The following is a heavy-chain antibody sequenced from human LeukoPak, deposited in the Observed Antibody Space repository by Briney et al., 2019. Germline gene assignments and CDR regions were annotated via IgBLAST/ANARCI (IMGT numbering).Heavy chain of an antibody. J-gene: IGHJ4*02. CDR3: ARQFAIDYSVSLDY. CDR2: ISHSENA. V-gene: IGHV4-59*08. CDR1: GGSINVYY. D-gene: IGHD4/OR15-4a*01. Sequence: SETQSLTCTVSGGSINVYYWRWIRQPPGQGLERIGYISHSENANYTPSLKSRLTVSLDTSQNQFSLRRSSGTAADTAVYYCARQFAIDYSVSLDYWGQGILVTVSS.